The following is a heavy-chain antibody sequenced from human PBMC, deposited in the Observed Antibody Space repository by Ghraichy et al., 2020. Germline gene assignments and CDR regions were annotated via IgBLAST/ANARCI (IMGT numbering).Heavy chain of an antibody. V-gene: IGHV3-23*01. CDR3: DKDMKLWPSGYLDY. CDR1: GFTFDSFA. J-gene: IGHJ4*02. D-gene: IGHD3-10*01. CDR2: ISVSGSAL. Sequence: GGSLRLSCAASGFTFDSFALNWVRQAPGKCLEFVSGISVSGSALYYADSVKGRFTISRDNSKDMVYLPMYSLRAEDTAVYYCDKDMKLWPSGYLDYWRQGTLVTVSS.